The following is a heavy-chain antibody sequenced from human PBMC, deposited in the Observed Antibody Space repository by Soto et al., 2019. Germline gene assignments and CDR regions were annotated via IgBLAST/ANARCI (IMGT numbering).Heavy chain of an antibody. CDR3: ARRSYYDSSGYYYN. D-gene: IGHD3-22*01. CDR2: IYYSGST. CDR1: GGSISSSSYY. J-gene: IGHJ4*02. V-gene: IGHV4-39*01. Sequence: SETLSLTCTVSGGSISSSSYYWGWIRQPPGKGLEWIGSIYYSGSTYYNPSLKSRVTISVDTSKNQFSLKLSSVTAADTAVYYCARRSYYDSSGYYYNWGQGTLVTSP.